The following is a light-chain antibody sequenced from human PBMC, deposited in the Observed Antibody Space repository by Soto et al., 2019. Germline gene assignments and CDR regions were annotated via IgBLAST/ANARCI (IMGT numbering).Light chain of an antibody. Sequence: DIQMTQSPSTLSASVGDRVTITCRASQTISSSLPWYQQKPGKAPNPLIYKASSLESGAPSRFSGSGSGTEFTLTISSVQPEDFATYSCQQYSNFWTFGQGTNVELK. CDR3: QQYSNFWT. CDR1: QTISSS. J-gene: IGKJ1*01. V-gene: IGKV1-5*03. CDR2: KAS.